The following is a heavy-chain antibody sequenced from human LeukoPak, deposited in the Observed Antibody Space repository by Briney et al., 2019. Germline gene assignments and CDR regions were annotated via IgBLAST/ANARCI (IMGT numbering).Heavy chain of an antibody. V-gene: IGHV3-30*02. Sequence: PGGSLRLSCAASGFTFSSYGMHWVRQAPGKGLEWVAFIVYDGSDKYYADSVKGRFTISRDNSKNTLYLQMNSLRAEDTAVYYCAVPYYYDSSRYHDAFDIWGQGTMVTVSS. CDR1: GFTFSSYG. CDR3: AVPYYYDSSRYHDAFDI. CDR2: IVYDGSDK. J-gene: IGHJ3*02. D-gene: IGHD3-22*01.